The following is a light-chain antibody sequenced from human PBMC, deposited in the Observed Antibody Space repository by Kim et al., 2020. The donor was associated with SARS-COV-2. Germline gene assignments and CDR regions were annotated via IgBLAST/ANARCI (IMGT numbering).Light chain of an antibody. CDR1: QGINNY. J-gene: IGKJ1*01. V-gene: IGKV1-27*01. CDR3: QKYDSAPWT. Sequence: IQMTQSPSSLSASVGARITITCRASQGINNYLAWYQQKPGKPPKLLIYAASALQSGVPSRFSGSGSGTDFTLTVTSLQPEDVATYYCQKYDSAPWTFGLGTKVEIK. CDR2: AAS.